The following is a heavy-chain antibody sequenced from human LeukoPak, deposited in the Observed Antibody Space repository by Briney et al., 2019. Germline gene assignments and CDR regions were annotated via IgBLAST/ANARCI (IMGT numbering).Heavy chain of an antibody. J-gene: IGHJ4*02. D-gene: IGHD6-13*01. V-gene: IGHV6-1*01. CDR3: ARDRVSSSWYFSPYFDY. CDR2: TYYRSKWYN. CDR1: GDSVSSNSAA. Sequence: SQTLSLTCAISGDSVSSNSAAWNRIRQSPSGGLEWLGRTYYRSKWYNDYAVSVKSRITINPDTSKNQFSLQLNSVTPEDTAVYYCARDRVSSSWYFSPYFDYWGQGTLVTVSS.